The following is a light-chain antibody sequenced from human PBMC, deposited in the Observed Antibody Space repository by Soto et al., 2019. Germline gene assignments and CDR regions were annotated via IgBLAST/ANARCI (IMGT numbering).Light chain of an antibody. CDR1: QSISSW. CDR3: QQYSSYSPYT. J-gene: IGKJ2*01. Sequence: DIQMTQSPSTLSASVGDRVTITCRASQSISSWLAWYLQKPGKAPKILIYTASTLQDGVPSRFSGSGSGTEFTLTISSLQPDYFATCYCQQYSSYSPYTFGEGPKLEI. CDR2: TAS. V-gene: IGKV1-5*03.